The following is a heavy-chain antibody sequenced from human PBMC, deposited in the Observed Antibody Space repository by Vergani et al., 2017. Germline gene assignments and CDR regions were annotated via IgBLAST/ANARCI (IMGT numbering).Heavy chain of an antibody. CDR1: GGSISSGSYY. V-gene: IGHV4-61*02. D-gene: IGHD6-6*01. CDR2: IYTSGST. Sequence: QVQLQESGPGLVKPSQTLSLTCTVSGGSISSGSYYWSWIRQPAGKGLEWIGRIYTSGSTNYHPSLKSRVTISVDTSKNQFSLKLSSVTAADTAVYYCARFGDSIAARGGDYWGQGTLVTVSS. J-gene: IGHJ4*02. CDR3: ARFGDSIAARGGDY.